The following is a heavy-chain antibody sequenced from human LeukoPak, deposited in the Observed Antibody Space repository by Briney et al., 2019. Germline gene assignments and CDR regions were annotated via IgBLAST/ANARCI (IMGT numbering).Heavy chain of an antibody. CDR2: IYNSGST. CDR1: GGSISSYY. D-gene: IGHD6-13*01. J-gene: IGHJ4*02. V-gene: IGHV4-59*01. CDR3: ARVAAAGMGFDY. Sequence: SETLSLTCTVSGGSISSYYWSWIRQPPGKRLEWIGYIYNSGSTNYNPSLKSRVTISVDTSKNQFSLKLSSVTAADTAVYYCARVAAAGMGFDYWGQGTLVTVSS.